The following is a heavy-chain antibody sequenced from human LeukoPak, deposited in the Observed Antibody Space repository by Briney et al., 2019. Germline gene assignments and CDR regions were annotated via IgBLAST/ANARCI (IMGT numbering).Heavy chain of an antibody. V-gene: IGHV1-8*02. CDR3: ARDHHGGKPPHDY. Sequence: ASVKVSCKASGYTFTSYDINWVRQATGQGLEWMRWMNPNSGNTGYAQKFQGRFTMTRDTSISTAYMELSRLRSDDTAGYYCARDHHGGKPPHDYWGQGTLVTVSS. J-gene: IGHJ4*02. CDR2: MNPNSGNT. D-gene: IGHD4-23*01. CDR1: GYTFTSYD.